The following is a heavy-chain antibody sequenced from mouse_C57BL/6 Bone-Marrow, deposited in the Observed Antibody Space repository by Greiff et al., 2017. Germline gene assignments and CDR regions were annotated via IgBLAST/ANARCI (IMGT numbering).Heavy chain of an antibody. Sequence: EVKVVESGEGLVKPGGSLKLSCAASGFTFSSYAMSWVRQTPEKRLEWVAYISSGGDYINYADTVKGRFTISRDNARNTLYLQMSSLKSEDTAMYCCTRLRYWYFDVWGTGTTVTVSS. CDR3: TRLRYWYFDV. CDR2: ISSGGDYI. CDR1: GFTFSSYA. J-gene: IGHJ1*03. D-gene: IGHD2-12*01. V-gene: IGHV5-9-1*02.